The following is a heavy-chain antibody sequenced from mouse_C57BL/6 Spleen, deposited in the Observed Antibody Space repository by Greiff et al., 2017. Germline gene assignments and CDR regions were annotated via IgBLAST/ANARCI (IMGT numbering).Heavy chain of an antibody. J-gene: IGHJ1*03. CDR1: GYTFTSYG. CDR3: ARGRDWYFDV. V-gene: IGHV1-81*01. Sequence: QVQLKESGAELARPGASVKLSCKASGYTFTSYGISWVKQRTGQGLEWIGEIYPRSGNTYYNEKFKGKATLTADKSSSTAYMELRSLTSEDSAVYFCARGRDWYFDVWGTGTTVTVSS. D-gene: IGHD1-1*01. CDR2: IYPRSGNT.